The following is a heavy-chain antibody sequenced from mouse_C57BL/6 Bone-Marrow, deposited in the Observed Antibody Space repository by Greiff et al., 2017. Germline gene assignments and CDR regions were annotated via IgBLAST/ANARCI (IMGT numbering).Heavy chain of an antibody. CDR3: ARYPRLPSSPYWYFDV. Sequence: QVPLQQPGAELVRPGSSVKLSCKASGYTFTSYWMHWVKQRPIQGLEWIGNIDPSDSETHYNQKFKDKATLTVDKSSSTTYIQRSSLTSEDSAVYNCARYPRLPSSPYWYFDVWGTGTTVTVSS. V-gene: IGHV1-52*01. CDR1: GYTFTSYW. CDR2: IDPSDSET. D-gene: IGHD2-2*01. J-gene: IGHJ1*03.